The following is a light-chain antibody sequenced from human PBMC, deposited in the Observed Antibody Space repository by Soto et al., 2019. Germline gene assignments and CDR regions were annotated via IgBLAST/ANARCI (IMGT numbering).Light chain of an antibody. CDR2: GAS. CDR1: QSVSTY. Sequence: ETVLTQFPGTLSLPPGERATLSCKASQSVSTYLAWFQQKPGRAPRLLIYGASSRSTGIPDRFSGSGSGTDFTLTISRLETEDFAVYYCQQYGSSSYTFGQGTKLEIK. CDR3: QQYGSSSYT. J-gene: IGKJ2*01. V-gene: IGKV3-20*01.